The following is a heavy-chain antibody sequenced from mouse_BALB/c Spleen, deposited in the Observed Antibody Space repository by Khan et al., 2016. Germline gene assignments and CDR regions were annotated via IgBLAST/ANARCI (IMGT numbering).Heavy chain of an antibody. J-gene: IGHJ4*01. D-gene: IGHD1-1*01. Sequence: QIQLVQSGPEVVRPGVSVKISCKGSGYTFTDYAMHWVKQSHAKSLEWIGIISSYNGNTNYNQKFKGKGTMTVDKSSSTAYMELASVPSEYSAIYYLSTRVITTDAMDYWGQGTSFTVSS. V-gene: IGHV1S137*01. CDR1: GYTFTDYA. CDR3: STRVITTDAMDY. CDR2: ISSYNGNT.